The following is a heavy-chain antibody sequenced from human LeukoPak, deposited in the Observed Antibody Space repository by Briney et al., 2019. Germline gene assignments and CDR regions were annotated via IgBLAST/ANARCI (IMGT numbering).Heavy chain of an antibody. CDR2: IYPGDSDT. Sequence: GESLKISCKGSGYSFTRYWIGWVRQVPGKGLEWMGIIYPGDSDTRYSPSFQGQVTISADKSISTAYLQWSSLKASDTAMYYCARHSLDTAMFAFPLYWGQGTLVTVSS. CDR3: ARHSLDTAMFAFPLY. J-gene: IGHJ4*02. CDR1: GYSFTRYW. V-gene: IGHV5-51*01. D-gene: IGHD5-18*01.